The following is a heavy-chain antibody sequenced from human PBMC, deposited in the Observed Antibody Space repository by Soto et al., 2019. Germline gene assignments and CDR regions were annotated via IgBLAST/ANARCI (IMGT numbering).Heavy chain of an antibody. D-gene: IGHD3-3*01. CDR1: GFTFENYA. Sequence: SLRLSGTTSGFTFENYAINWVRQAPGKGLEWVGLIRNQTYGGTPEYAASIKGRFTILRDDSNDIASLQMNRLYTEDSAVYYCTRAESPDTAYFSDYWGQGTLVTSPQ. CDR2: IRNQTYGGTP. CDR3: TRAESPDTAYFSDY. J-gene: IGHJ4*02. V-gene: IGHV3-49*04.